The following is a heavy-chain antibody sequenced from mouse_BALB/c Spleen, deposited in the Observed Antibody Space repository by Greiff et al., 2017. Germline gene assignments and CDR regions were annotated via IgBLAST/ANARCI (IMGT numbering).Heavy chain of an antibody. CDR1: GFTFSSYT. V-gene: IGHV5-9*03. D-gene: IGHD1-1*01. Sequence: DVMLVESGGGLVKPGGSLKLSCAASGFTFSSYTMSWVRQTPEKRLEWVATISSGGGNTYYPDSVKGRFTISRDNAKNNLYLQMSSLRSEDTALYYCARYRDYYGSSPDTSAMDYWGQGTSVTVSS. CDR2: ISSGGGNT. J-gene: IGHJ4*01. CDR3: ARYRDYYGSSPDTSAMDY.